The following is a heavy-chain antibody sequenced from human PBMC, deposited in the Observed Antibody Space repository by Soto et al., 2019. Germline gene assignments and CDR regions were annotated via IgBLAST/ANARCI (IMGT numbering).Heavy chain of an antibody. CDR3: ARALYLHCSGGSCWFDY. CDR2: ISYDGSNK. J-gene: IGHJ4*02. Sequence: GGSLRLSCSASVFTFSSYAMHWVRQAPGKGLEWVAVISYDGSNKYYADSVKGRFTISRDNSKNTLYLQMNSLRAEDTAVYYCARALYLHCSGGSCWFDYWGQGTLVTVSS. CDR1: VFTFSSYA. V-gene: IGHV3-30-3*01. D-gene: IGHD2-15*01.